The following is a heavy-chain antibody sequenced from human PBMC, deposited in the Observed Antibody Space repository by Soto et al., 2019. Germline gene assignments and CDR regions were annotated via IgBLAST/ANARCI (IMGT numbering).Heavy chain of an antibody. D-gene: IGHD3-10*01. Sequence: QVHLQQWGTGLLKPSETLSLTCAVYGGSLTDYWWTWIRQTPGKGLEWIGEINHIGESNHNPSLKSRVTISLDTSQNQFSVKLTSVTVADTAVYYCARDFGAGAHFDHWSQGSLVTVSS. V-gene: IGHV4-34*01. CDR2: INHIGES. CDR3: ARDFGAGAHFDH. CDR1: GGSLTDYW. J-gene: IGHJ4*02.